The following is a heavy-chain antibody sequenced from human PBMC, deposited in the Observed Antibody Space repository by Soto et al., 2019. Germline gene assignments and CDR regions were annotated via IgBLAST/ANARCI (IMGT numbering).Heavy chain of an antibody. CDR3: AEGRYSGYNDAFDI. CDR1: GDTNSIDP. Sequence: LLKLDCKAVGDTNSIDPISCLRKKTGQGLEWMGRIIPILGIANYAQKFQGRVTITADKSTSTAYMELSSLRSEDTAVYYCAEGRYSGYNDAFDIWGQGTMVTVSS. CDR2: IIPILGIA. J-gene: IGHJ3*02. D-gene: IGHD5-12*01. V-gene: IGHV1-69*02.